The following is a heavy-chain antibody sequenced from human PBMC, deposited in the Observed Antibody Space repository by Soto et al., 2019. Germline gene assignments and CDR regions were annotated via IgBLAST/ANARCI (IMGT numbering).Heavy chain of an antibody. J-gene: IGHJ5*02. V-gene: IGHV4-59*08. CDR1: GDYISSYY. Sequence: SITCTVSGDYISSYYWSWIRQPPGKGLEWIGYIYYSGSTNYNPSLKSRVTISVDTSKNQFSLKLSSVTAADTAVYYCARRGGYSYGEGYNWFDPWGQGTLVTVSS. D-gene: IGHD5-18*01. CDR2: IYYSGST. CDR3: ARRGGYSYGEGYNWFDP.